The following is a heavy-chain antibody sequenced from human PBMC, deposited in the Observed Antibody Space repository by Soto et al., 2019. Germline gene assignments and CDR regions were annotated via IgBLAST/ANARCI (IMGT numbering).Heavy chain of an antibody. D-gene: IGHD3-3*01. CDR3: ARGFPLWFDT. CDR1: GYTFISYA. CDR2: TTAVNGNT. Sequence: QVQLVQSGAEKKKPGASLKVSCKASGYTFISYAITWGRQAPGQRLEWMGWTTAVNGNTKYSHKFQGRVTITRDTSESTADMELSSLRSEDTAVYYCARGFPLWFDTGGQETLVTVSS. J-gene: IGHJ5*02. V-gene: IGHV1-3*05.